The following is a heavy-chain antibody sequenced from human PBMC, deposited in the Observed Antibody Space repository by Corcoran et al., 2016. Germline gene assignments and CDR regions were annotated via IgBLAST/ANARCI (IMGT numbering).Heavy chain of an antibody. D-gene: IGHD2-15*01. V-gene: IGHV3-30*18. CDR3: AKERGGYCSGGSCYPGGYYYYGMDV. CDR1: GFTFSSYG. J-gene: IGHJ6*02. Sequence: QVQLVESGGGVVQPGRSLRLSCAASGFTFSSYGMHWVRQAPGKGLEWVAVISYDGSNKYYADSVKGRFTISRDNSKNPLYLQMNSLRAEDTAVYYCAKERGGYCSGGSCYPGGYYYYGMDVWGQGTTVTVSS. CDR2: ISYDGSNK.